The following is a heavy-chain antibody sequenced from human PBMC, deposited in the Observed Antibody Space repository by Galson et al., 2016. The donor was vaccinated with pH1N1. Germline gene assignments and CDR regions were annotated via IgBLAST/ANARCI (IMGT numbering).Heavy chain of an antibody. V-gene: IGHV5-51*01. CDR1: GYSFSSHW. J-gene: IGHJ4*02. CDR3: ARRSAVAGVDY. D-gene: IGHD6-19*01. CDR2: IYPGDSDT. Sequence: QSVAEVKKPGESLKISCQGSGYSFSSHWIGWVRQMPGKGLEWMGIIYPGDSDTKYSPSFQGHVTFSADKSSNTAYVPWNSLKTSDTAMYFCARRSAVAGVDYWGQGTLVTVSS.